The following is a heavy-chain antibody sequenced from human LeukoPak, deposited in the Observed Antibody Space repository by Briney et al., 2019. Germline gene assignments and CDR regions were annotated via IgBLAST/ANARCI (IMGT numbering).Heavy chain of an antibody. J-gene: IGHJ3*02. CDR3: ARDISSSTRAFDI. D-gene: IGHD2-15*01. Sequence: GGSLRLSCAASGFTLSTYEMTWVRQAPGKGLEWISFITSSGSPTFYADSVKGRFTIFRDTAKNSLFLQMNNLRGEDTAVYYCARDISSSTRAFDIWGQGTMVTV. CDR2: ITSSGSPT. CDR1: GFTLSTYE. V-gene: IGHV3-48*03.